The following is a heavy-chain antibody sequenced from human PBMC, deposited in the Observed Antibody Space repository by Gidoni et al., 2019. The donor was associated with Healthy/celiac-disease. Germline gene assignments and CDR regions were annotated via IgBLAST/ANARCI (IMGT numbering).Heavy chain of an antibody. J-gene: IGHJ4*02. CDR3: ARDVNYFDY. V-gene: IGHV3-7*01. CDR1: EFTFSSYW. CDR2: IKQDGSEK. Sequence: EVQLVESGGGLVQPGGSLRLSCAASEFTFSSYWMSWVRQAPGKGLEWVANIKQDGSEKSYVDPVKGRFTISRDNANNSLYLQMNSLRAEDTAVYYCARDVNYFDYWGQGTLVTVSS.